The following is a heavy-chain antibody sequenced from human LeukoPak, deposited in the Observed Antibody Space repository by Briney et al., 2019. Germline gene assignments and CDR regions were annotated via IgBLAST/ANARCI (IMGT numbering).Heavy chain of an antibody. CDR2: INSHTQT. V-gene: IGHV3-48*01. Sequence: GVSLRLSCAASGFTFSTYSMNWVRQAPGKGLEWVSYINSHTQTYAGSVKGRFTISRDDANNSLYLQMNNLRVEDTAVYYCARDSHWAFDYWGQGTLVTVSS. CDR3: ARDSHWAFDY. D-gene: IGHD7-27*01. J-gene: IGHJ4*02. CDR1: GFTFSTYS.